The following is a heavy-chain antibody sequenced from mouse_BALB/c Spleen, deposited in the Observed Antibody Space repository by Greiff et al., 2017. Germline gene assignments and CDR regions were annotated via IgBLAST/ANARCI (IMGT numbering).Heavy chain of an antibody. Sequence: EVQVVESGGGLVKPGGSLKLSCAASGFTFSSYAMSWVRQSPEKRLEWVAEISSGGSYTYYPDTVTGRFTISRDNAKNTLYLEMSSLRSEDTAMYYCARGTGTYYYFDYWGQGTTLTVSS. D-gene: IGHD4-1*01. CDR2: ISSGGSYT. J-gene: IGHJ2*01. V-gene: IGHV5-9-4*01. CDR1: GFTFSSYA. CDR3: ARGTGTYYYFDY.